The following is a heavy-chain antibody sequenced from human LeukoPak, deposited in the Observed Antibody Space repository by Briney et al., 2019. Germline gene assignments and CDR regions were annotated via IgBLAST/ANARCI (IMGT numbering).Heavy chain of an antibody. D-gene: IGHD1-26*01. V-gene: IGHV4-39*01. CDR2: IYYSGST. J-gene: IGHJ4*02. CDR3: ARLDAGTYRDYFDY. Sequence: SSETLSLTCTVSGGSISSSSYYWGWIRQPPGKGLEWIGSIYYSGSTYYNPSLKSRVTISVDTSKNQFSLKLRSVTAADTAVYYCARLDAGTYRDYFDYWGQGTLVTVSS. CDR1: GGSISSSSYY.